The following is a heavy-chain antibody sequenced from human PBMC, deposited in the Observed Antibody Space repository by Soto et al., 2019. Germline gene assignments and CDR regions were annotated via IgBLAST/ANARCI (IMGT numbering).Heavy chain of an antibody. CDR2: IIPIFGTA. CDR3: ARXXXXXXXXXXXXGMDV. J-gene: IGHJ6*02. CDR1: GGTFSSYA. Sequence: QVQLVQSGAEVKKPGSSVKVSCKASGGTFSSYAISWVRQAPGQGLEWMGGIIPIFGTANYAQKFQGRVTITADESTSTAYMELSSLRSEDTAXXXXARXXXXXXXXXXXXGMDVWGQGTTVTVSS. V-gene: IGHV1-69*12.